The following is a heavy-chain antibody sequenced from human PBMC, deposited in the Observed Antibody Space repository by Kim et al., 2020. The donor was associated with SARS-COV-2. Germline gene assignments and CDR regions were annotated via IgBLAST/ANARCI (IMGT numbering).Heavy chain of an antibody. V-gene: IGHV3-7*03. CDR1: GFTFSSYW. CDR3: ATYSSSYKTYYYGMDV. D-gene: IGHD6-13*01. Sequence: GGSLRLSCAASGFTFSSYWMSWVRQAPGKGLEWVANIKQDGSEKYYVDSVKGRFTISRDNAKNSLYLQMNSLRAEDTAVYYCATYSSSYKTYYYGMDVWGQGTTVTVSS. J-gene: IGHJ6*02. CDR2: IKQDGSEK.